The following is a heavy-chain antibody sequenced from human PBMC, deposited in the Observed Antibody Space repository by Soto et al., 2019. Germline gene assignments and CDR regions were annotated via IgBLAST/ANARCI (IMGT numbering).Heavy chain of an antibody. CDR1: GSTFTSYD. CDR2: MNPNSGNT. CDR3: AGRVEYYDFWSGYYYYFDS. V-gene: IGHV1-8*01. J-gene: IGHJ4*02. Sequence: ASVKVSCKASGSTFTSYDINWVRQATGQGLEWMGWMNPNSGNTGYAQKSQGRVTMTRNTSISTAYMELSSLRSEDTAVYYCAGRVEYYDFWSGYYYYFDSWGQGTLVTVSS. D-gene: IGHD3-3*01.